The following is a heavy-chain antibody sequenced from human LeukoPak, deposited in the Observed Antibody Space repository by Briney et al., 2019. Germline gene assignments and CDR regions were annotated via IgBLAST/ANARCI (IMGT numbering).Heavy chain of an antibody. D-gene: IGHD3-22*01. CDR2: INPSGGST. V-gene: IGHV1-46*01. CDR1: GYTFTSYY. Sequence: ASVKVSCKASGYTFTSYYMNWVRQAPGQGLEWVGIINPSGGSTRYAQKFQGRVTMTTDTSTSTVYMELSSLRSEDTAVYYCGRVRAEASSGYYDGGIDYWGQGTLVTVSS. CDR3: GRVRAEASSGYYDGGIDY. J-gene: IGHJ4*02.